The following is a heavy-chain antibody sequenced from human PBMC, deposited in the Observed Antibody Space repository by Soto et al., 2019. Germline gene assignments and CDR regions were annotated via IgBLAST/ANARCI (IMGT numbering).Heavy chain of an antibody. D-gene: IGHD6-6*01. CDR3: AREDSSSSHWFDP. CDR2: IYYSGST. V-gene: IGHV4-59*01. Sequence: SETLSLTCTVSGGSISSYYWSWIQQPPGKGLEWIGYIYYSGSTNYNPSLKSRVTISVDTSKNQFSLKLSSVTAVDTAVYYCAREDSSSSHWFDPWGQGTLVTVSS. CDR1: GGSISSYY. J-gene: IGHJ5*02.